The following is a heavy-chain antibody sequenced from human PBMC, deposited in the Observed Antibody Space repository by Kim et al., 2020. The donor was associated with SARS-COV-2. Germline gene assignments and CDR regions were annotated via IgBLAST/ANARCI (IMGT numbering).Heavy chain of an antibody. CDR1: GFTFSSYA. D-gene: IGHD1-7*01. CDR3: AKDAFIRGTGTTHFDY. V-gene: IGHV3-23*01. J-gene: IGHJ4*02. CDR2: VSDNDGST. Sequence: GGSLRLSCAASGFTFSSYAMSWVRQAPGRGLEWVSSVSDNDGSTYYADSVKGRFTISRDHSKNTLYLQMSSLRAADTAVYYCAKDAFIRGTGTTHFDYWGQGTLVIVSS.